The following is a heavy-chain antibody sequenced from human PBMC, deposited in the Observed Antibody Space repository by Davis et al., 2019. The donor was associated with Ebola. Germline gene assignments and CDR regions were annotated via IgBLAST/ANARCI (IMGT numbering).Heavy chain of an antibody. D-gene: IGHD3-10*01. CDR2: ISSSGSTI. CDR1: GFTFSDYY. V-gene: IGHV3-11*04. CDR3: ARDYGWGFEV. Sequence: GESLKISCAASGFTFSDYYMSWIRQAPGKGLEWVSYISSSGSTIYYADSVKGRFTISRDNPKNTLYLQMNSLRIEDTAVYYCARDYGWGFEVWGQGTMVTVSS. J-gene: IGHJ3*01.